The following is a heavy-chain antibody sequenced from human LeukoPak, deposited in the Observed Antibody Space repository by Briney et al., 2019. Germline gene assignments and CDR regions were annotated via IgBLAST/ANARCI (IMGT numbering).Heavy chain of an antibody. Sequence: SQTLSLTCTVSGGSISSGSYYWSWIRQPAGKGLEWIGRIYTSGSTNYNPSLKSRVTISVDTSKNQFSLKLSSVTAADTAVYYCARDHTLGYCSSTSCYGGWFEPWGQGTLVTVSS. D-gene: IGHD2-2*01. J-gene: IGHJ5*02. CDR1: GGSISSGSYY. V-gene: IGHV4-61*02. CDR3: ARDHTLGYCSSTSCYGGWFEP. CDR2: IYTSGST.